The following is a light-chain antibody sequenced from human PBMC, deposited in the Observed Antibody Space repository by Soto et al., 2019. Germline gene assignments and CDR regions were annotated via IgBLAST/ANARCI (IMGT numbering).Light chain of an antibody. CDR2: DVS. Sequence: AIQLTQSPSSLSASVGDRVTITCRASQGISSALAWYQQKPGKSPNLLIYDVSSLESGVPSRFSGSGSGTDFTLTISSLQPADFATYYCQQFNTYPALTFGGGTKVEIK. CDR3: QQFNTYPALT. CDR1: QGISSA. J-gene: IGKJ4*01. V-gene: IGKV1-13*02.